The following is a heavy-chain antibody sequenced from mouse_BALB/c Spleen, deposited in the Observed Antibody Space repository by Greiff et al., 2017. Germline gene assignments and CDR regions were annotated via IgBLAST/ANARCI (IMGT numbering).Heavy chain of an antibody. Sequence: VQLQQSGPELVKPGASVKISCKASGYSFTGYYMHWVKQSHVKSLEWIGRINPYNGATSYNQNFKDKASLTVDKSSSTAYMELHSLTSEDSAVYYCARDYRYDEWFAYWGQGTLVTVSA. J-gene: IGHJ3*01. D-gene: IGHD2-14*01. CDR3: ARDYRYDEWFAY. V-gene: IGHV1-26*01. CDR2: INPYNGAT. CDR1: GYSFTGYY.